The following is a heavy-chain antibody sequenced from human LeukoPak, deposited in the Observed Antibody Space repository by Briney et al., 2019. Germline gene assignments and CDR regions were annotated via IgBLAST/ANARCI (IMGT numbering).Heavy chain of an antibody. J-gene: IGHJ4*02. CDR3: VRRTGNYFDY. Sequence: AGGSLRLSCAASGFTFSVAAMTWVRQAPGKGLEYVSAISYNGGSTYYADSVKGRFTISRDNSKNTLYLQMSSLRAEDSAVFYCVRRTGNYFDYWGQGTLVTVSS. CDR2: ISYNGGST. D-gene: IGHD3/OR15-3a*01. V-gene: IGHV3-64D*09. CDR1: GFTFSVAA.